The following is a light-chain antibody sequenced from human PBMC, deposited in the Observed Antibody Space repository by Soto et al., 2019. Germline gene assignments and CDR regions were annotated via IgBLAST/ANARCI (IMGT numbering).Light chain of an antibody. CDR1: QSISSY. V-gene: IGKV1-39*01. J-gene: IGKJ1*01. CDR2: AAS. Sequence: DIQMTQSPSSLSASVGDKVTITCRASQSISSYLNWYQQKPGKAPNLLIYAASYLQSGVPSRFSGSGSGTDFTLTISSLQPEDFATYYCQQSYNTPRTFGQGTKVEIK. CDR3: QQSYNTPRT.